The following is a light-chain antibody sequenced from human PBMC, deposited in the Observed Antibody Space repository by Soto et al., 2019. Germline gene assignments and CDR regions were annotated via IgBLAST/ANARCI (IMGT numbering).Light chain of an antibody. V-gene: IGLV2-14*01. Sequence: SDLPQVASVSRSPGQAITISKTGTSSDVGGYNYVSWYQQHPGKAPKLMIYDVSNRPSGVSNRFSGSKSGNTASLTISGLQAEDEADYYCSSYTSSSTQVFGTGTKVTVL. CDR3: SSYTSSSTQV. CDR1: SSDVGGYNY. CDR2: DVS. J-gene: IGLJ1*01.